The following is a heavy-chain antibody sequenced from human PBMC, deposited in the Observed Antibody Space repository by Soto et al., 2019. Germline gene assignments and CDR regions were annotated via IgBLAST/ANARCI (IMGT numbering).Heavy chain of an antibody. J-gene: IGHJ4*02. CDR3: AREMVITGTTGLDY. Sequence: SETLSLTCTFSGGSISSGDYYWSWIRQPPGKGLEWIGYIYYSGSTYYNPSLKSRVTISVDTSKNQFSLKLSSVTAADTAVYYCAREMVITGTTGLDYWGQGTLVTVSS. V-gene: IGHV4-30-4*01. CDR2: IYYSGST. CDR1: GGSISSGDYY. D-gene: IGHD1-7*01.